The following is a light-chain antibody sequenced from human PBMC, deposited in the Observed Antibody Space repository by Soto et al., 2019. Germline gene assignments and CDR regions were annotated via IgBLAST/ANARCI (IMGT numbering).Light chain of an antibody. CDR2: SNN. J-gene: IGLJ3*02. CDR3: ASWDDRVGGVR. CDR1: SSNIGGTNY. Sequence: QSVLTQPPSASGTPGQKVFISCSGSSSNIGGTNYAYWYQQLPGAAPNLLLHSNNRTPSGVPDPITGSKFGTAASVAISGPGSEDEAVYYCASWDDRVGGVRFGGGTTGTVL. V-gene: IGLV1-47*02.